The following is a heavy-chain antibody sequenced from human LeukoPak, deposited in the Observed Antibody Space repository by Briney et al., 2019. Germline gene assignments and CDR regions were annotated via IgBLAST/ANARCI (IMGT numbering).Heavy chain of an antibody. V-gene: IGHV4-30-4*02. J-gene: IGHJ4*02. CDR3: ARTKRGIAARLRGINYYFDY. CDR2: IYYSGST. CDR1: GGSISSGDSY. Sequence: PSETLSLTCTVSGGSISSGDSYWSWIRQPPGKGLEWIGYIYYSGSTYYNPSLKSRVSISVDTSKNEFSLKLSSVTAADTAVYYCARTKRGIAARLRGINYYFDYWGQGTLVTVSS. D-gene: IGHD6-6*01.